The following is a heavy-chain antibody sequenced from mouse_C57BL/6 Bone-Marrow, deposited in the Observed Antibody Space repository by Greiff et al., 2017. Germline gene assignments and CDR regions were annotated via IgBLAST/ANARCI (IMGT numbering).Heavy chain of an antibody. V-gene: IGHV1-69*01. CDR2: IDPSDSYT. CDR1: GYTFTGYW. J-gene: IGHJ2*01. CDR3: ARRGDFYYGSSFYFDY. Sequence: VQLQQPGAELVMPGASVKLSCKASGYTFTGYWMHWVKQRPGQGLEWIGEIDPSDSYTNYNQKFKGKSTLTVDKSSSTAYMQLSSLTSEDSAVYYCARRGDFYYGSSFYFDYWGQGTTLTVSS. D-gene: IGHD1-1*01.